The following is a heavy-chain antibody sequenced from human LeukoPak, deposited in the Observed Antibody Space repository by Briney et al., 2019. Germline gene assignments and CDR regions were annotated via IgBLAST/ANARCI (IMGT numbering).Heavy chain of an antibody. V-gene: IGHV4-39*01. CDR2: IYYSGRT. CDR1: GTSISTGGYY. J-gene: IGHJ4*02. Sequence: PSETLSLTCTVSGTSISTGGYYWDWIRQPPGKGLEYIGSIYYSGRTYYNPSLKGRVTISVDASKNQFSLELSSVTAADTAMYYWARHQNGDYGYWGQGTLVTVSS. D-gene: IGHD4-17*01. CDR3: ARHQNGDYGY.